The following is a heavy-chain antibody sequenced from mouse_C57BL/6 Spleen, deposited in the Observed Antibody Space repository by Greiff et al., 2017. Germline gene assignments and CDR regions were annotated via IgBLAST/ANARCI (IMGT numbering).Heavy chain of an antibody. CDR2: ISYDGSN. CDR3: ASALTSYFDY. D-gene: IGHD4-1*01. Sequence: EVKLVESGPGLVKPSQSLSLTCSVTGYSITSGYYWNWIRQFPGNKLEWMGNISYDGSNNYNPSFKNRISLARDTSKNQFCLKLNSVTTEDTATYYCASALTSYFDYWGQGTTLTVSS. V-gene: IGHV3-6*01. CDR1: GYSITSGYY. J-gene: IGHJ2*01.